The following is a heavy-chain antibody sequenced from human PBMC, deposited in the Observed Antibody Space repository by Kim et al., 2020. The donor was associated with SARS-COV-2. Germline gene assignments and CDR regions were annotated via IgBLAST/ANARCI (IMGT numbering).Heavy chain of an antibody. CDR1: GFTFSSYE. Sequence: GGSLRLSCAASGFTFSSYEMNWVRQAPGKGLEWVSYISSSGSTIYYADSVKGRFTISRDNAKNSLYLQMNSLRAEDTAVYYCARSKRIAVAGIPDYWGQGTLVTVSS. CDR2: ISSSGSTI. V-gene: IGHV3-48*03. J-gene: IGHJ4*02. D-gene: IGHD6-19*01. CDR3: ARSKRIAVAGIPDY.